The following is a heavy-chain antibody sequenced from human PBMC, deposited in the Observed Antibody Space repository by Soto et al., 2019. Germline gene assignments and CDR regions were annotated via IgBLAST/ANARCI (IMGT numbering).Heavy chain of an antibody. Sequence: SETLSLTCTVSGGSITSSSYNWGWVRRPPGMGLEWIGSIYFSGSTSYNPSLKSRITISVDTSKNHFSLQLTSVTAADTAVYFCARLQRTVATSETYFDYWGQGTLVTVSS. CDR2: IYFSGST. CDR3: ARLQRTVATSETYFDY. D-gene: IGHD6-19*01. V-gene: IGHV4-39*02. J-gene: IGHJ4*02. CDR1: GGSITSSSYN.